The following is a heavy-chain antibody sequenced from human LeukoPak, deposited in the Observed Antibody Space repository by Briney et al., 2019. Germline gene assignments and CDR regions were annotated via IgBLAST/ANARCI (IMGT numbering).Heavy chain of an antibody. CDR1: GGTFSSYA. CDR2: IIPMFRTA. V-gene: IGHV1-69*13. D-gene: IGHD4-17*01. J-gene: IGHJ4*02. Sequence: SVKVSCKASGGTFSSYAINWVRQASGQGLEWMGGIIPMFRTAHYAQKFQGRVTITADESTSTAYMELSSLRSEDTAVYYCARGTVTTCGPFDYWGQGTLVTVSS. CDR3: ARGTVTTCGPFDY.